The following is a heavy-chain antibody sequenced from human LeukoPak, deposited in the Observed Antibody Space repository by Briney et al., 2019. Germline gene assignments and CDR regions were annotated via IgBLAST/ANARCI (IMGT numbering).Heavy chain of an antibody. CDR1: GFTFSSYW. CDR2: INSDGSST. CDR3: ARGSDSSSWYFDY. Sequence: GGSLRLSCAASGFTFSSYWMHWVRQAPGKGLVWVSRINSDGSSTSYADSVKGRFTISRDNAKNTLYLQMDSLRAEDTAVYYCARGSDSSSWYFDYWGQGTLVTVSS. V-gene: IGHV3-74*01. D-gene: IGHD6-13*01. J-gene: IGHJ4*02.